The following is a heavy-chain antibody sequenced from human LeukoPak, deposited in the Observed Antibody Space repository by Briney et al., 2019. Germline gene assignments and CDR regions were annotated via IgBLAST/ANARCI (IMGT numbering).Heavy chain of an antibody. J-gene: IGHJ4*02. D-gene: IGHD1-1*01. CDR1: GFTFSSYA. V-gene: IGHV3-30*02. CDR3: AYYHVNEEPPTF. CDR2: IRCDGSNK. Sequence: GGSLRLSCAASGFTFSSYAMSWVRQAPGKGLEWVAFIRCDGSNKYYADSVKGRFTISRDNSKNTLYLQMNSLRAEDTAVYYCAYYHVNEEPPTFWGQGTLVTVSS.